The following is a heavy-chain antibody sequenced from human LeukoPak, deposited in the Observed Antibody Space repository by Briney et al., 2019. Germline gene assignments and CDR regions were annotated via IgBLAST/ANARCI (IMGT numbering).Heavy chain of an antibody. CDR1: GFTFSSYG. V-gene: IGHV3-30*02. CDR3: AKDPPTRYYFDY. J-gene: IGHJ4*02. Sequence: PGGSLRLSCAASGFTFSSYGMHWVRQAPGKGLEWVAFIRYDGSNKYYADSVKGRFTISRDNSKNTLYLQMNSLRAEDTAVYYCAKDPPTRYYFDYWGQGTLVTVSS. D-gene: IGHD3-16*02. CDR2: IRYDGSNK.